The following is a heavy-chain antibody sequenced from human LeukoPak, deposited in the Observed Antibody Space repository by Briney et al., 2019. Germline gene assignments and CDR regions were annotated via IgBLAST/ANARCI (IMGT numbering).Heavy chain of an antibody. CDR1: GYTFTTYD. CDR2: MSPNSGNT. J-gene: IGHJ4*02. D-gene: IGHD6-25*01. V-gene: IGHV1-8*01. CDR3: ARGVTAGVDF. Sequence: ASVKVSCKASGYTFTTYDINWVRQATGQGLEWMGWMSPNSGNTGYAQKFQGRVTMTRDTSINTAYMELSSLTSEDTAVYFCARGVTAGVDFWGQGPLVTVSS.